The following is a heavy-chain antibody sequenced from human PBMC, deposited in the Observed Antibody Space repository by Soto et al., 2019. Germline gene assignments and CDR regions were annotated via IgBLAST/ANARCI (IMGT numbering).Heavy chain of an antibody. CDR2: VYWDDEK. V-gene: IGHV2-5*02. D-gene: IGHD3-9*01. CDR3: ATLTGSH. CDR1: GFSLTANGVG. Sequence: ITLKESGPPLVKPTQTLTLTCSFSGFSLTANGVGVGWVRQPPGLALEWLAMVYWDDEKHYSASLRSRPSITKDTSKSQVVLTMTNMDPVDTGTYYCATLTGSHWGQGALVTVSS. J-gene: IGHJ4*02.